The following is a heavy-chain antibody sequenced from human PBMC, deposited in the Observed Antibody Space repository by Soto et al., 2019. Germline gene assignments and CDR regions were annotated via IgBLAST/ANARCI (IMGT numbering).Heavy chain of an antibody. CDR1: GFTFCSYG. J-gene: IGHJ4*02. CDR3: ARDSSGLDY. CDR2: IWYDGSNK. V-gene: IGHV3-33*01. Sequence: QVQLVESGGGVVQPGRSLRLSCAASGFTFCSYGMHWVRQAPGKGLEWVAVIWYDGSNKYYADSVKGRFTISRDNSKNTLYLQMNSLRAEDTALYYCARDSSGLDYWGQGTLVTVSS.